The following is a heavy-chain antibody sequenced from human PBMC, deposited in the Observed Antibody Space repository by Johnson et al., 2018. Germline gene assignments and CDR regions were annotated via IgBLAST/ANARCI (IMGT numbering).Heavy chain of an antibody. D-gene: IGHD3-10*01. CDR3: AKRHYYGSGSYDI. CDR2: ISNNGGTT. CDR1: GFTFSNYG. V-gene: IGHV3-23*04. J-gene: IGHJ3*02. Sequence: VQLVQSGGGLVQPGGSLRLSCAASGFTFSNYGMSWVRQAPGKGLEWVSTISNNGGTTYDADSVKGRFIISRDNSKNTLYLQMNSLRADDTAVYYCAKRHYYGSGSYDIWGQGTMVTVSS.